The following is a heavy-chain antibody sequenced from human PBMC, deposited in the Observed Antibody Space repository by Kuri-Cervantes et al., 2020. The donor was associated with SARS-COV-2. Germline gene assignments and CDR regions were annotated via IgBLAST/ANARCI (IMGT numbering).Heavy chain of an antibody. V-gene: IGHV3-30*02. J-gene: IGHJ4*02. CDR1: GFTFSSYG. Sequence: GGSLRVSCAASGFTFSSYGMHWVRQAPGKGLEWVAFVRYDGSNKYYADSVKGRFTISRDNSKNTLYLQMNSLRAEDTAVYYCAKDTYDSSGVVGFDYWGQGTLVTVSS. D-gene: IGHD3-22*01. CDR2: VRYDGSNK. CDR3: AKDTYDSSGVVGFDY.